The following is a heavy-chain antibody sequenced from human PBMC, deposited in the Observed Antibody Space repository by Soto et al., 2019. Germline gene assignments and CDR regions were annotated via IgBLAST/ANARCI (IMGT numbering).Heavy chain of an antibody. CDR2: IGGSAGSA. D-gene: IGHD1-1*01. Sequence: PGGSLRLSCAASGFTFTNYAMNWVRQAPGEGLEWVSGIGGSAGSAYYADSVKGRFAISRDISKYTLYLQMNSLRADDTAVYYCTKSGNQIIYYHGMDVWGQGTTVTVSS. J-gene: IGHJ6*02. CDR1: GFTFTNYA. V-gene: IGHV3-23*01. CDR3: TKSGNQIIYYHGMDV.